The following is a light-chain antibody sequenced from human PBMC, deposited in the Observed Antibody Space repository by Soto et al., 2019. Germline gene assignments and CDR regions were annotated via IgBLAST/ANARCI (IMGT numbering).Light chain of an antibody. V-gene: IGKV1-33*01. J-gene: IGKJ5*01. Sequence: QMTQSPSSLSASVGDRVTITRQASQDISNYLNWYQQKPGKAPKLLIYDASNLETGVPSRFSGSGSGTDFTFTISSLQPEDIATYYCQQYDNLITFGQGTRLEI. CDR3: QQYDNLIT. CDR1: QDISNY. CDR2: DAS.